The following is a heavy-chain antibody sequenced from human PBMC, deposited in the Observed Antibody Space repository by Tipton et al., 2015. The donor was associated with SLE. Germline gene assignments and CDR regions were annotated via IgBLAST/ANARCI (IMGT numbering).Heavy chain of an antibody. V-gene: IGHV4-39*07. CDR1: GDSITRSNNY. CDR2: VSYTGST. D-gene: IGHD3-10*01. CDR3: AREHASGSYYNY. J-gene: IGHJ4*02. Sequence: TLSLTCTVSGDSITRSNNYWGWIRQPPRKGLEWIGSVSYTGSTFYNPSLKSRVSISVDTSESQFSLKLSSVTAADTALYYCAREHASGSYYNYWGQGTLVTVSS.